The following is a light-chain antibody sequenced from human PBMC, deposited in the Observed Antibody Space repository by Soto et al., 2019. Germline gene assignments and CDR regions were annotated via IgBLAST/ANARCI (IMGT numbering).Light chain of an antibody. Sequence: QSALTQPASVSGSPGQSITISCTEASSDVSGYNYVSWYQQHPGKVPKLIIYDVSNRPSGIPDRFSGSKSGNTASLTISGLQAEDEADYFCSSYTTSSTVEFGGGTKLTVL. V-gene: IGLV2-14*03. CDR2: DVS. CDR3: SSYTTSSTVE. CDR1: SSDVSGYNY. J-gene: IGLJ3*02.